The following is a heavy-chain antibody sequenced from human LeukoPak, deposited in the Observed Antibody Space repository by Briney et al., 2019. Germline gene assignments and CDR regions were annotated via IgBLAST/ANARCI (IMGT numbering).Heavy chain of an antibody. CDR2: IYYSGST. V-gene: IGHV4-59*01. CDR3: ARDSSSWYHYYYGMDV. CDR1: GVSISSYY. D-gene: IGHD6-13*01. Sequence: SETLSLTCTVSGVSISSYYLSWIRQPPGKGLEWIGYIYYSGSTNYNPSLKSRVTISVDTSKNQFSLKLSSVTAADTAVYYCARDSSSWYHYYYGMDVWGQGTTVTVSS. J-gene: IGHJ6*02.